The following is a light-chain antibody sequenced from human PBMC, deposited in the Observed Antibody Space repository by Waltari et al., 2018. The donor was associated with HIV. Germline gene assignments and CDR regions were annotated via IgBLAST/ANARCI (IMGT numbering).Light chain of an antibody. J-gene: IGLJ2*01. CDR1: SRDVGSYTF. V-gene: IGLV2-8*01. Sequence: QSALTQPPSASGSPGPSVTFSCTGTSRDVGSYTFVSWYQQHPGKAPNLIIYGVNQRPSGVPVRFSGSNSGNTASLTVSGLQADDEADYYCSSYAGPNHLLFGGGTKLTVL. CDR2: GVN. CDR3: SSYAGPNHLL.